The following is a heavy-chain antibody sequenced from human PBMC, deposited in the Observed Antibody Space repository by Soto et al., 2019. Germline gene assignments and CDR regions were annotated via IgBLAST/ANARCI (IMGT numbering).Heavy chain of an antibody. CDR2: IYYSGSR. D-gene: IGHD5-18*01. CDR1: GDSIRNSGHY. V-gene: IGHV4-39*01. J-gene: IGHJ3*02. CDR3: ARPAMVAPPDAFQI. Sequence: HLQLQESGPGLVKPSETLSLTCTVSGDSIRNSGHYWGWIRQPPGKGPEWIASIYYSGSRYHNPSLKSRVTISVDTAKNQFSLKLSSVTAADTAIYYCARPAMVAPPDAFQIWGRGTMVNVSA.